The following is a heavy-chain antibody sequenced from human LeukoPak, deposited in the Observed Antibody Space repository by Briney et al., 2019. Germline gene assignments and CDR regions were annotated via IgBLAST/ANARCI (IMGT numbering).Heavy chain of an antibody. Sequence: SETLSLTCTVSGGSISSYYWSWIRQPAGQGLEWIGRIYTSGSTNYNPSLQGRVTMPVDTSKNQFSLKLSPVTAADTAVYYCAREGDRITIFGVVIMYFDYWGQGTLVTVSS. J-gene: IGHJ4*02. D-gene: IGHD3-3*01. V-gene: IGHV4-4*07. CDR1: GGSISSYY. CDR2: IYTSGST. CDR3: AREGDRITIFGVVIMYFDY.